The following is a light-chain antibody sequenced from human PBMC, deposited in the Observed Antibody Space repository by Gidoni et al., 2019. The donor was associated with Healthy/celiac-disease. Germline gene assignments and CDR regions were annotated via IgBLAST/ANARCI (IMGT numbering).Light chain of an antibody. CDR1: QGIRDA. V-gene: IGKV1-17*01. CDR3: QHHNSYPWT. CDR2: ATS. Sequence: DIQITHSPSSLSASVGDRVTITCRANQGIRDAFGWYQHKPGKARTRLFYATSSLQSGVPPRCGGSGCGTEFTLTSSSLQPEDVATYCCQHHNSYPWTFGQGTKVEIK. J-gene: IGKJ1*01.